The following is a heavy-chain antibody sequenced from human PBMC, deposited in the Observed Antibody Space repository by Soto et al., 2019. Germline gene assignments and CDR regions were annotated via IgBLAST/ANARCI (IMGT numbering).Heavy chain of an antibody. CDR2: ISYVGNTK. J-gene: IGHJ5*01. CDR1: GFTFRNFG. Sequence: QVHLVESGGGVVQPGRSLRLSCAASGFTFRNFGMQWVRQAPGKGLEWVASISYVGNTKYSPDSVKGRFTITRDDSNNTLYLRMNSLRSEDKGVYYCARFWGPRTEAVEDSWGQGTLVTVSS. D-gene: IGHD3-16*01. CDR3: ARFWGPRTEAVEDS. V-gene: IGHV3-30*03.